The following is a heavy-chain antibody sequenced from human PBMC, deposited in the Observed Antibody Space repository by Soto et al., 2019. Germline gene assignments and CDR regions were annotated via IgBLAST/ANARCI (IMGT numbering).Heavy chain of an antibody. J-gene: IGHJ3*02. CDR1: GGTFSSYA. CDR3: AAHRLTDIVVVVAATPVAGFDI. D-gene: IGHD2-15*01. V-gene: IGHV1-69*13. Sequence: SVKVSCKASGGTFSSYAISWVRRAPGQGLEWMGGIIPIFGTANYAQKFQGSVTITAXXXXXXAXMXLXXXXAEXTAVYYCAAHRLTDIVVVVAATPVAGFDIWG. CDR2: IIPIFGTA.